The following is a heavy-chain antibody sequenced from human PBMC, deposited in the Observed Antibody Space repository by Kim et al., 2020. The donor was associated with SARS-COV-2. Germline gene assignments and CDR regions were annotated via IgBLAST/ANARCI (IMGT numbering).Heavy chain of an antibody. CDR2: MHDSGTT. V-gene: IGHV4-59*08. D-gene: IGHD6-19*01. CDR1: GGSIRNYF. CDR3: ARQARSNGWAIDY. J-gene: IGHJ4*02. Sequence: SETLSLTCTVSGGSIRNYFWSWIRQPPGKGLEWIGNMHDSGTTNYNPFLKSRVALSVDTSRNQQFSLRLSSLTAADTAVYYCARQARSNGWAIDYWGQGILVTVSS.